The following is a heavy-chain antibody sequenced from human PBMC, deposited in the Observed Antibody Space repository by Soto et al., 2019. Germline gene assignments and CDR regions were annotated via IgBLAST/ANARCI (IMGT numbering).Heavy chain of an antibody. CDR3: ARDGSSWSGGFFDY. J-gene: IGHJ4*02. CDR1: GVTVSSNY. D-gene: IGHD6-13*01. CDR2: IYSGGST. Sequence: PGGSLTLSCAASGVTVSSNYMSWVRQAPGKGLEWVSVIYSGGSTYYADSVKGRFTISRDNSKNTLYLQMNSLRAEDTAVYYCARDGSSWSGGFFDYWGQGTLVTVSS. V-gene: IGHV3-66*01.